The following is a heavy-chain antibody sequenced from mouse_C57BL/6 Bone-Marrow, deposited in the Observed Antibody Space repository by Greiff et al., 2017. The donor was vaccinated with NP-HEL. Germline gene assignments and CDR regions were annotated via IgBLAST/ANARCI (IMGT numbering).Heavy chain of an antibody. CDR1: GYTFTSYG. CDR3: ARTYYGSSSSY. CDR2: IYPRSGNT. J-gene: IGHJ1*03. Sequence: VKLQQSGAELARPGASVKLSCKASGYTFTSYGISWVKQRTGQGLEWIGEIYPRSGNTYYNEKFKGKATLTADKSSSTAYMELRSLTSEDSAVYFCARTYYGSSSSYWGTGTTVTVSS. D-gene: IGHD1-1*01. V-gene: IGHV1-81*01.